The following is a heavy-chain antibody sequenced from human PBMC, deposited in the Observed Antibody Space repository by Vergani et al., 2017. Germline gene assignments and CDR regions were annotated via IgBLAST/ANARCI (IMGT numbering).Heavy chain of an antibody. D-gene: IGHD6-6*01. CDR1: GFIFSSYA. CDR2: ISASDGNT. CDR3: ARDKGVSSSSLDY. V-gene: IGHV3-23*01. Sequence: EVQLLESGGALVQPGKSLRLSCAASGFIFSSYAMTWVRQAPGKGLEWVSSISASDGNTYYADSVKGRVTISRDKSKNTLYLQMNSLRAEDTAVYYCARDKGVSSSSLDYWGQGILVTVSS. J-gene: IGHJ4*02.